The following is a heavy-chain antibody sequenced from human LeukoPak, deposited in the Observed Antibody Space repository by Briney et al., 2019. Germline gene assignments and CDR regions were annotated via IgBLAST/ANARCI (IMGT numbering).Heavy chain of an antibody. V-gene: IGHV3-64*01. CDR3: ARDVPFHDSSGYYLDY. CDR1: GIRFSNYV. D-gene: IGHD3-22*01. J-gene: IGHJ4*02. CDR2: ISDNWGST. Sequence: GGSLRLSCAASGIRFSNYVMHWVRQAPGKGLEYVAAISDNWGSTYYANSVKGRFTISRDNSKNTLHLQMGSLRAEDMAVHYCARDVPFHDSSGYYLDYWGQGTLVTVSS.